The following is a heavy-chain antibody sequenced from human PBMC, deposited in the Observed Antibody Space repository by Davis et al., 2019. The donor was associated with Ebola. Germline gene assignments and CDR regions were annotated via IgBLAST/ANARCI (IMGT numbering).Heavy chain of an antibody. CDR1: GGSISSSSYY. Sequence: SETLSLTCTVSGGSISSSSYYWGWIRQPPGKGLEWIGCIYYSGSTYYNPSLKSRVTISVDTSKNQFSLKLSSVTAADTAVYYCARHIAYYDFWRAPRGVGMDVWGQGTTVTVSS. J-gene: IGHJ6*02. D-gene: IGHD3-3*01. CDR2: IYYSGST. CDR3: ARHIAYYDFWRAPRGVGMDV. V-gene: IGHV4-39*01.